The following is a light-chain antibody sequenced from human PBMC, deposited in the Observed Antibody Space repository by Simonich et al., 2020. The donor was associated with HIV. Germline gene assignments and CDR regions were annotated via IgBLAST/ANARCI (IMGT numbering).Light chain of an antibody. CDR3: QQSYSTPYT. CDR1: QTISNY. J-gene: IGKJ2*01. Sequence: DIQMTQSPSSLSASVGDRFTVTCRASQTISNYLNWYQQKPGKAPQLLIYGASILQSGGPSRFSGRRSGTDFTLAISNLQPEDFATYYCQQSYSTPYTFGQGTKVEIK. V-gene: IGKV1-39*01. CDR2: GAS.